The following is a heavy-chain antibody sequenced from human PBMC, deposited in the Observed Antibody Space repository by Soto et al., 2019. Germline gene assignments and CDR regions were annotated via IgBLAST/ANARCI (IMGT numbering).Heavy chain of an antibody. V-gene: IGHV4-59*01. J-gene: IGHJ6*02. CDR1: GGSISSYY. Sequence: PSETLSLTCTVSGGSISSYYWSWIRQPPGKGLEWIGYIYYSGSTNYNPSLKSRVTISVDTSKNQFSLKLSSVTAADTAVYYCARDRATYYDFWSGYYTDYYYRMDVWGQGTTVTVSS. CDR2: IYYSGST. D-gene: IGHD3-3*01. CDR3: ARDRATYYDFWSGYYTDYYYRMDV.